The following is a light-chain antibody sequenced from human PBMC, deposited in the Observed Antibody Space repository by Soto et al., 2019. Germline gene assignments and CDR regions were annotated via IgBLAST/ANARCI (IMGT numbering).Light chain of an antibody. CDR3: CSYAGSYSVV. CDR2: DVT. CDR1: TSDVGGYNH. Sequence: QSLLTQPPSVSGSPGQSVTISCTGTTSDVGGYNHVSWYQQHPGKAPKLMIYDVTKWPSGVPDRFSGSKSGNTASLTISGLRAEDEADYYCCSYAGSYSVVFGGGTKLTVL. V-gene: IGLV2-11*01. J-gene: IGLJ3*02.